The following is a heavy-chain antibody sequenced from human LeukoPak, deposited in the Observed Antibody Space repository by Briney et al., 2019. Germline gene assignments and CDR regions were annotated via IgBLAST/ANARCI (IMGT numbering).Heavy chain of an antibody. CDR1: GFTFSSYA. Sequence: QPGGSLRLSCAASGFTFSSYAMSWVRQAPGKGLEWVSAISGSGGSTYYADSVKGRFTISRDNAKNSLYLQMNSLRAEDTAVYYCARVGSYEFDYWGQGTLVTVSS. J-gene: IGHJ4*02. CDR2: ISGSGGST. CDR3: ARVGSYEFDY. D-gene: IGHD1-26*01. V-gene: IGHV3-23*01.